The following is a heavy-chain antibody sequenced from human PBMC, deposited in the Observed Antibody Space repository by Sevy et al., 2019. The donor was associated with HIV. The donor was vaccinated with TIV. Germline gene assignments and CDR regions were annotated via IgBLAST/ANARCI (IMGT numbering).Heavy chain of an antibody. CDR1: GYSFTNYA. CDR3: ARGKGGIFGVVVGQFDS. CDR2: KKTDNGNT. V-gene: IGHV1-3*04. J-gene: IGHJ4*02. Sequence: ASVKVSCKASGYSFTNYAIHWVRQAPGQGLEWMGWKKTDNGNTKYSKRFQGRVTITRDKSATTAYMEMSSLRYDDTALYFCARGKGGIFGVVVGQFDSWGQGTLVTVSS. D-gene: IGHD3-3*01.